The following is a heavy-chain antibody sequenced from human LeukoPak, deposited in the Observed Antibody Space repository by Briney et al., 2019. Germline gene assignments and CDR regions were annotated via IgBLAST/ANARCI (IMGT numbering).Heavy chain of an antibody. CDR1: GFTFSTYG. CDR3: AKVLVNYMDV. V-gene: IGHV3-30*02. Sequence: GGSLRLSCAASGFTFSTYGMNWVRRAPGKGLEWVSFIHYDGSKKYYADSMKGRFTISRDNSDNTVSLQMNSLRSEDTAVYYCAKVLVNYMDVWGKGTTVTVSS. D-gene: IGHD5-24*01. J-gene: IGHJ6*04. CDR2: IHYDGSKK.